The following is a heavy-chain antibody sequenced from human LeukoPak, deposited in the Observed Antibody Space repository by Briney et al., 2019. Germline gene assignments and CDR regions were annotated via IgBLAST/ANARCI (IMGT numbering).Heavy chain of an antibody. Sequence: SETLSLTCTASGGSISSGSYYWSWIRQPAGKGLEWIGRIYTSGSTNYNPSLKSRVTISVDTSKNQFSLKLSSVTAADTAVYYCASVDYDSRLFDYWGQGTLVTVSS. CDR2: IYTSGST. CDR1: GGSISSGSYY. CDR3: ASVDYDSRLFDY. J-gene: IGHJ4*02. D-gene: IGHD3-22*01. V-gene: IGHV4-61*02.